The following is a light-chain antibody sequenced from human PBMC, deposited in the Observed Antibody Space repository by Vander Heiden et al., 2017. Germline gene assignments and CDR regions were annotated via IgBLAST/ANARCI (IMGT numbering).Light chain of an antibody. CDR1: QGIRND. J-gene: IGKJ2*01. CDR3: LQHNSYPLT. Sequence: DIQMTQSPSSLSASVGDRVTIACRASQGIRNDLNWFQQKPGKAPKRLISAASSLQSGVPSRFSGSGSGTEFTLTISSLQPEDFATYYCLQHNSYPLTFGQGTKLEIK. CDR2: AAS. V-gene: IGKV1-17*01.